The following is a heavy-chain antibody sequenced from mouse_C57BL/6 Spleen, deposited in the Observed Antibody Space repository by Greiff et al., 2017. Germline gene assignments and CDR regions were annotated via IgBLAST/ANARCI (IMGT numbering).Heavy chain of an antibody. CDR2: INPSSGYT. Sequence: VQLQQSGAELAKPGASVKLSCKASGYPFTSYWMHWVTQRPGQGPDWVGYINPSSGYTKYNQKFKDKATLTADKSSSTAYMQLSGLTYEDSAVYYCARGDGDYYAMDYWGQGTSVTVSS. CDR3: ARGDGDYYAMDY. V-gene: IGHV1-7*01. CDR1: GYPFTSYW. J-gene: IGHJ4*01. D-gene: IGHD3-3*01.